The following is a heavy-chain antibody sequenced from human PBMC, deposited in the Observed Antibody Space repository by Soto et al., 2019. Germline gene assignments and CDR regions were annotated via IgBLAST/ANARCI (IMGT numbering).Heavy chain of an antibody. Sequence: GGSLRLSCAASGFTFSSYSMNWVRQAPGKGLEWVSYISSSSSTIYYADSVKGRFTISRDNAKNSLYLQMNSLRDEDTAVYYCARDQPVRYYDSSGYPPFHHYPYDAFDLWGQGTMVTVSS. J-gene: IGHJ3*01. CDR1: GFTFSSYS. D-gene: IGHD3-22*01. CDR2: ISSSSSTI. V-gene: IGHV3-48*02. CDR3: ARDQPVRYYDSSGYPPFHHYPYDAFDL.